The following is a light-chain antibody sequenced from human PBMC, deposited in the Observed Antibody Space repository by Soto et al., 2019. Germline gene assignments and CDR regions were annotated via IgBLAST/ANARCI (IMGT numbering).Light chain of an antibody. V-gene: IGLV3-25*03. CDR2: EDS. CDR3: QSADSSGTYVV. CDR1: ALPKQY. J-gene: IGLJ2*01. Sequence: SSELTQPPSVSVSPGQTARITCSGDALPKQYAYWYQQKPGQAPLLVIYEDSERPSGIPERFSGSTSGTTVTLTISGVQAEDEADYYCQSADSSGTYVVFGGGTKLTVL.